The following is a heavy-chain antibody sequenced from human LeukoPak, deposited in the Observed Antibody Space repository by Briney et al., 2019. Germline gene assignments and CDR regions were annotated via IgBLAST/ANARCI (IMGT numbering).Heavy chain of an antibody. J-gene: IGHJ4*02. CDR3: ARVGHYDILTGYYPPDY. V-gene: IGHV4-59*01. Sequence: KPSETLSLTCTVSGGSISSYYWSWIRQPPGKGLEWIGYIYYSGSTNYNPSLKSRVTISVDTSKNQFSLKLSSVTAADTAVYYCARVGHYDILTGYYPPDYWGQGTLVTVSS. CDR1: GGSISSYY. CDR2: IYYSGST. D-gene: IGHD3-9*01.